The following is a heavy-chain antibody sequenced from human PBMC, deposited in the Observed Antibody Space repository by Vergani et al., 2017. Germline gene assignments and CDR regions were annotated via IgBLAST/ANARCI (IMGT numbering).Heavy chain of an antibody. CDR1: GYTFTGYY. J-gene: IGHJ4*02. CDR3: ARDAGHYDSSGSLTF. V-gene: IGHV1-2*02. CDR2: INPNSGGT. Sequence: QVQLVQSGAEVKKPGASVKVSCKASGYTFTGYYMHWVRQAPGQGLEWMGWINPNSGGTNYAQKFQGRVTMTRDTSISTAYMELRRLRSDDTAVYYCARDAGHYDSSGSLTFWGQGTLVTVSS. D-gene: IGHD3-22*01.